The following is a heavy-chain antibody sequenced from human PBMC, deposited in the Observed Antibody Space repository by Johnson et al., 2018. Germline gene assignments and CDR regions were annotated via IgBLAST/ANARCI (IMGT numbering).Heavy chain of an antibody. D-gene: IGHD1-26*01. V-gene: IGHV3-9*01. CDR1: GFTFDNYA. Sequence: EVQLLESGGGLVQPGRSLRLSCAASGFTFDNYAIHWVRQTSGRGLEWVSGISWNGDGRTYADSVKGRFTISRDNTKNSVFLLMSNLRPEDTALYYCVKDLGGRTSHWGQGTLVTVSS. CDR2: ISWNGDGR. CDR3: VKDLGGRTSH. J-gene: IGHJ1*01.